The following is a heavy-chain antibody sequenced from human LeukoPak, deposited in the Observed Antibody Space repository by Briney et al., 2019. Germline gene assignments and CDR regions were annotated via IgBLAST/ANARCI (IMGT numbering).Heavy chain of an antibody. Sequence: GASVKVSCKASGYTFTGYYMHWVRQAPGQGLEWMGLINPNTGGTKYAQKFQGRVTMTRDTSISTAYMELSRLRSDDTAVYYCARELGDYGGNDAFDIWGQGTMVTVSS. CDR2: INPNTGGT. V-gene: IGHV1-2*02. D-gene: IGHD4-23*01. CDR1: GYTFTGYY. J-gene: IGHJ3*02. CDR3: ARELGDYGGNDAFDI.